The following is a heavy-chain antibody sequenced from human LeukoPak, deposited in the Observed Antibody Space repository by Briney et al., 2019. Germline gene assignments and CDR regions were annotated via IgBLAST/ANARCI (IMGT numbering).Heavy chain of an antibody. V-gene: IGHV3-23*01. Sequence: GGSLRLSCAASGFSFSNFALSWVRQAPGKGPEWVSVISGSGGSTKYADSAKGRFTISRDNSKNTLYLQMNSLRAEDTAVYYCAKAQNRGYSYGYPYFDYWGQGTLVTVSS. CDR2: ISGSGGST. J-gene: IGHJ4*02. CDR3: AKAQNRGYSYGYPYFDY. CDR1: GFSFSNFA. D-gene: IGHD5-18*01.